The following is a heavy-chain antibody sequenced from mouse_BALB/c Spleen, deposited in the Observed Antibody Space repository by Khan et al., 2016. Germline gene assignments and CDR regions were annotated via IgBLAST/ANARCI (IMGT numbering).Heavy chain of an antibody. V-gene: IGHV4-1*02. CDR3: ARGRWYGAMDY. Sequence: EVQLQESGGGLVQPGGSLKLSCAASGFDFSRYWMSWVRQAPGKGLEWIGEINPDSSTINYKPSLKDKFIISRDNAKNTLYLQMSKVRSEDTALYYCARGRWYGAMDYWGQGTSVTVSS. D-gene: IGHD2-1*01. CDR2: INPDSSTI. J-gene: IGHJ4*01. CDR1: GFDFSRYW.